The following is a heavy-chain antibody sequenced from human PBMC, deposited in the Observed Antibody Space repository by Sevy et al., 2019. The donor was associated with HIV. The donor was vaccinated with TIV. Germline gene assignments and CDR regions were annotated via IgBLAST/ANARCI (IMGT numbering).Heavy chain of an antibody. CDR3: AKSPRYDILTGSFDP. CDR2: ISWNSGSI. D-gene: IGHD3-9*01. Sequence: GGSLRLSCAASGFTFDDYAMHWVRQAPGKGLEWVSGISWNSGSIGYADSVKGRFTISRDNAKNSLYLQMNSLRAEDTALYYCAKSPRYDILTGSFDPWGQGTLVTVSP. V-gene: IGHV3-9*01. CDR1: GFTFDDYA. J-gene: IGHJ5*02.